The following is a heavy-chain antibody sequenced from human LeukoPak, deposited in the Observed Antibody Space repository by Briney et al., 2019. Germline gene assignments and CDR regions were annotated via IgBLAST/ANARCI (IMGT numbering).Heavy chain of an antibody. Sequence: PGGSLRLSCAASGFTFSSYGMHWVRQALGKGLEWVAVIWYDGSNKYYADSVKGRFTISRDNSKNTLYLQMNSLRAEDTAVYYCARDSAYFDFWSGRYYYYGMDVWGQGTTVTVSS. J-gene: IGHJ6*02. CDR3: ARDSAYFDFWSGRYYYYGMDV. V-gene: IGHV3-33*01. CDR1: GFTFSSYG. CDR2: IWYDGSNK. D-gene: IGHD3-3*01.